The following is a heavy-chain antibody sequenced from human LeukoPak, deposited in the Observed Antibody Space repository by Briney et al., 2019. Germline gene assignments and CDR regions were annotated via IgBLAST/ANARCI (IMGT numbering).Heavy chain of an antibody. CDR3: ARVAVKATSCYFDP. CDR2: IYYSGST. CDR1: GGSISSGGYY. Sequence: SETLSLTCTVSGGSISSGGYYWSWLRQHPGKGLEWIGYIYYSGSTYYNPSLKSRVTISVDTFKNQFSLKLSSVTAADTAVYYCARVAVKATSCYFDPWGQGTLVTVSS. D-gene: IGHD2-2*01. J-gene: IGHJ5*02. V-gene: IGHV4-31*03.